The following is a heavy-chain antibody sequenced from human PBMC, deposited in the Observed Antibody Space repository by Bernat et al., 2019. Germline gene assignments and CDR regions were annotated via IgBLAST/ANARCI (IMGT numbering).Heavy chain of an antibody. CDR3: AKDGTAYCTGGDCNWFDP. J-gene: IGHJ5*02. Sequence: QVQLVESGGGVVQPGRSLRLSCAASGFTFSSYGMHWVRQAPGKGLEGVAVISYDGSNKYYADSVKGRFNISRDNSKNTLYLQMNSLRAEDTAVYYCAKDGTAYCTGGDCNWFDPWGQGTLVTVSS. CDR1: GFTFSSYG. V-gene: IGHV3-30*18. CDR2: ISYDGSNK. D-gene: IGHD2-8*02.